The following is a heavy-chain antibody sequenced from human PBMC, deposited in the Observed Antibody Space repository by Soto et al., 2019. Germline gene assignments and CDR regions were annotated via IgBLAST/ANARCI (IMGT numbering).Heavy chain of an antibody. D-gene: IGHD3-10*01. Sequence: QVQLVQSGAELKKPGSSVKVSCKASGDTFSGYPINWVRQAPGEGLEWMGRIIPVFGTTNDAQRFEGRVTFTADESTNTAYMELRGLLSDDTAVYYCARDGGFGELKYWGPGTVVTVSS. J-gene: IGHJ4*02. CDR3: ARDGGFGELKY. CDR2: IIPVFGTT. V-gene: IGHV1-69*18. CDR1: GDTFSGYP.